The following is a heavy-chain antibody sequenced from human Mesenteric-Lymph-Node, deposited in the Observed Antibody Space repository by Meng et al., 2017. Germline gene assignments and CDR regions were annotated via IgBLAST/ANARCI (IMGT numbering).Heavy chain of an antibody. CDR2: IYYSGST. J-gene: IGHJ4*02. CDR1: GGSVSSGGYY. V-gene: IGHV4-31*03. CDR3: ARVSSGWDYFDY. D-gene: IGHD6-19*01. Sequence: QGQPQEPGPGLVTPSPTLSLTRTVSGGSVSSGGYYWTWIRQHPGKGLEWFGHIYYSGSTFYNPSLKRRVIISIDTSKNQFSLNLRSVTAADTAVYYCARVSSGWDYFDYWGQGTLVTVSS.